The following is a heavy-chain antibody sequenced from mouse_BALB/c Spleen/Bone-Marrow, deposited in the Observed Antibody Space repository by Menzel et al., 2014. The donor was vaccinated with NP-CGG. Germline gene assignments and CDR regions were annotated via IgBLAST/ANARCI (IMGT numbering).Heavy chain of an antibody. CDR3: ARWTTVVAKDWYFDV. D-gene: IGHD1-1*01. CDR1: GYSIXSDYA. Sequence: EVQLQQSGPGLVKPSQSLSLTCTVTGYSIXSDYAWNWIRQFPGNQLEWMGYISYSGSTSYNPSLKSRISITRDTSKNQFFLQSNSVTTEDTATYFCARWTTVVAKDWYFDVWGAGTTVTVSS. J-gene: IGHJ1*01. V-gene: IGHV3-2*02. CDR2: ISYSGST.